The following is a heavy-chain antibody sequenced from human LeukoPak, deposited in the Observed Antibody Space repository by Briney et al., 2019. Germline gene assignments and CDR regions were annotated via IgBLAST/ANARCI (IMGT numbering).Heavy chain of an antibody. CDR2: ISAYSGNT. Sequence: GASVKVSCKASGYTFTNYGISWVRQAPGQGLEWMGWISAYSGNTNYAQMLQGRVTMTTDTSTNTAYMELRSLRSDDTAVYYCARGNLFNWFDPWGQGTLVTVSS. V-gene: IGHV1-18*01. J-gene: IGHJ5*02. CDR3: ARGNLFNWFDP. CDR1: GYTFTNYG.